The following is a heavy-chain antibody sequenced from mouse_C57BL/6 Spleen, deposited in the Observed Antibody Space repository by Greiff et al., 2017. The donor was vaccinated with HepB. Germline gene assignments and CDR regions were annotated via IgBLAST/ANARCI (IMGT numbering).Heavy chain of an antibody. CDR1: GYAFSSSW. CDR2: IYPGDGDT. D-gene: IGHD4-1*01. V-gene: IGHV1-82*01. J-gene: IGHJ2*01. Sequence: VKVVESGPELVKPGASVKISCKASGYAFSSSWMNWVKQRPGKGLEWIGRIYPGDGDTNYNGKFKGKATLTADKSSSTAYMQLSSLTSEDSAVYFCANWEYFDYWGQGTTLTVSS. CDR3: ANWEYFDY.